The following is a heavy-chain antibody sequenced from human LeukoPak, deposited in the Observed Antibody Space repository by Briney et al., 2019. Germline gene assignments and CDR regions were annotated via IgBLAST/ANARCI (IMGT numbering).Heavy chain of an antibody. CDR2: INQDGRTR. CDR1: GFTFSNNW. CDR3: ARDVKGNLDY. V-gene: IGHV3-7*01. J-gene: IGHJ4*02. Sequence: PGGSLRLSCVASGFTFSNNWMAWVRQAPGKGLEWVANINQDGRTRQYADSVRGRFTISRDNAKNSLYLEMNSLRAEDTGLYHCARDVKGNLDYWGPGTLVTVSS.